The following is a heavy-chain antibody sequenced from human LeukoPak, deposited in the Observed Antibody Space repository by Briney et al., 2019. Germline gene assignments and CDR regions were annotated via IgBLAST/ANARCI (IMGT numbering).Heavy chain of an antibody. CDR1: GYTFTGYY. CDR3: ARDTGQWESWYFDY. Sequence: RASVKVSCKASGYTFTGYYMHWVRQAPGQGLEWMGWINPNSGGTNYAQKFQGRVTMTRDTSISTAYMELSRLRSDDTAVYYCARDTGQWESWYFDYWGQGTLVTVSS. J-gene: IGHJ4*02. CDR2: INPNSGGT. D-gene: IGHD1-26*01. V-gene: IGHV1-2*02.